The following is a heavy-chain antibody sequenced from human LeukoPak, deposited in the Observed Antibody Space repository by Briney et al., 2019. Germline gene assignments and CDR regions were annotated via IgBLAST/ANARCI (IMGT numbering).Heavy chain of an antibody. CDR2: INHSGST. CDR3: ARHIVVVPAATPNWFDP. CDR1: GGSFSGYY. D-gene: IGHD2-2*01. Sequence: PSETLSLTCAVYGGSFSGYYWSWIRQPPGKGLEWIGEINHSGSTNYNPSLKSRVTISADTSKNQFSLKLSSVTAADTAVYYCARHIVVVPAATPNWFDPWGQGTLVTVSS. V-gene: IGHV4-34*01. J-gene: IGHJ5*02.